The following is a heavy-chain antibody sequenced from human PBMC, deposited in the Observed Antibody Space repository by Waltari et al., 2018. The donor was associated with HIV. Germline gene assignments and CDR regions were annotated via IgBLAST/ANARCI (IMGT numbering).Heavy chain of an antibody. CDR1: EFFVSSAY. CDR3: ARGIRYLGP. J-gene: IGHJ5*02. CDR2: IYPGGDT. D-gene: IGHD3-9*01. V-gene: IGHV3-53*05. Sequence: AESGGTLIQPGGSLRLSCVADEFFVSSAYMTWVRQAPGKSLEWLAVIYPGGDTYYAESVKGRFTLSRDNSKNTVFLQINNVVFDDTALYFCARGIRYLGPWGRGTRVTVSS.